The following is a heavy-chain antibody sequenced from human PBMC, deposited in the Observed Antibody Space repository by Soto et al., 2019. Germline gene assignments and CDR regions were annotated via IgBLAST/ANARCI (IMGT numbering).Heavy chain of an antibody. CDR1: GFTFSSYG. Sequence: PGGSLRLSCAASGFTFSSYGMHWVRQAPGKGLEWVAVIWYDGSNKYYADSVKGRFTISRDNSKNTLYLQMNSLRAEDTAVYYCARGILVGATPSDYYYGMDVWGQGTTVTVSS. CDR3: ARGILVGATPSDYYYGMDV. CDR2: IWYDGSNK. V-gene: IGHV3-33*01. D-gene: IGHD1-26*01. J-gene: IGHJ6*02.